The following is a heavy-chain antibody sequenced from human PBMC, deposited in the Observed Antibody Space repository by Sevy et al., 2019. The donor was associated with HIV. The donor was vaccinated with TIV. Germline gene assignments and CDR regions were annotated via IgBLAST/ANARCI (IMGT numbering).Heavy chain of an antibody. CDR2: IYHIGNT. V-gene: IGHV4-4*02. J-gene: IGHJ5*02. D-gene: IGHD3-10*01. CDR3: ASYYGSGKNYFDP. Sequence: SETLSLTCVVSGGSISSSNWWSWVRQSPGKGLEWIAEIYHIGNTSYNPSLKSRVTISVDKSKNLFSLSLSSVTAADTAVYYCASYYGSGKNYFDPWGQGTLVTVSS. CDR1: GGSISSSNW.